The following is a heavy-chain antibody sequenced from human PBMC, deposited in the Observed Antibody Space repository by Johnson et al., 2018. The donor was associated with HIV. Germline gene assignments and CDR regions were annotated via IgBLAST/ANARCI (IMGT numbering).Heavy chain of an antibody. CDR1: GFTFSSYG. J-gene: IGHJ3*02. CDR3: ARLRDGYNFDAFDI. Sequence: QVQLVESGGDLVQPGGSLRLSCAASGFTFSSYGMHWVRQAPGKGLEWVAFIRYDGSNKYYADSVKGRFTISRDNSKNTLYLQMNSLRAEDTALYYCARLRDGYNFDAFDIWGQGTMVTVSS. D-gene: IGHD5-24*01. V-gene: IGHV3-30*02. CDR2: IRYDGSNK.